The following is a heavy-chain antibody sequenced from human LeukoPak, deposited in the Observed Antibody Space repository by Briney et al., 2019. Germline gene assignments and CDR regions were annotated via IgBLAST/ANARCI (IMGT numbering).Heavy chain of an antibody. Sequence: PSETLSLTCTVSGGSISRYYWSWLRQPPGKGLEWIGYIYYSGITNYNPSLKSRVTISVDTSKNQFSLKLSSVTAADTAMYYCARDYQMSGTYSYYFDYWGQGTLVTVSS. V-gene: IGHV4-59*01. J-gene: IGHJ4*02. CDR1: GGSISRYY. CDR3: ARDYQMSGTYSYYFDY. D-gene: IGHD1-26*01. CDR2: IYYSGIT.